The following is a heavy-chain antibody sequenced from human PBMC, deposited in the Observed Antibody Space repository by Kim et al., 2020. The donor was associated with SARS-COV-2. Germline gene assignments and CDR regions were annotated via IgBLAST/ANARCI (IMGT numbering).Heavy chain of an antibody. J-gene: IGHJ4*02. V-gene: IGHV4-39*06. D-gene: IGHD6-13*01. Sequence: LKSRVTISVNTSKNQFTLKLSSVTAADTAVYYCAGDMDVVIAAAGTVFDYWGQGTLVTVSS. CDR3: AGDMDVVIAAAGTVFDY.